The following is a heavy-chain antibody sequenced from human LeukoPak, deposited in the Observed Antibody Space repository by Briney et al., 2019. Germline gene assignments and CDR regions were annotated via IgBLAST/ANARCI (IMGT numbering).Heavy chain of an antibody. Sequence: GASVKVSCKASGYTFTSYGISWVRQAPGQGLEWMGWISAYNGNTNYAQKLQGRVTMTTDTSTSTAYMELRSLRSEDTAVYYCARETPEVVVAATPVGYFDYWGQGTLVTVSS. CDR3: ARETPEVVVAATPVGYFDY. CDR1: GYTFTSYG. CDR2: ISAYNGNT. V-gene: IGHV1-18*01. J-gene: IGHJ4*02. D-gene: IGHD2-15*01.